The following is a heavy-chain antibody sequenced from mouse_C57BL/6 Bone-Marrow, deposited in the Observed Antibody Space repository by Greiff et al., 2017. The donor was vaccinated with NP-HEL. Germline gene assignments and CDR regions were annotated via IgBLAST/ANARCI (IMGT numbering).Heavy chain of an antibody. CDR3: ARGWLLRDY. V-gene: IGHV5-4*01. J-gene: IGHJ2*01. Sequence: EVQVVESGGGLVKPGGSLKLSCAASGFTFSSYAMSWVRQTPEKRLEWVATISDGGSYTYYPDNVKGRFTISRDNAKNNLYLQMSHLKSENTAMYYCARGWLLRDYWGQGTTLTVSS. CDR1: GFTFSSYA. CDR2: ISDGGSYT. D-gene: IGHD2-3*01.